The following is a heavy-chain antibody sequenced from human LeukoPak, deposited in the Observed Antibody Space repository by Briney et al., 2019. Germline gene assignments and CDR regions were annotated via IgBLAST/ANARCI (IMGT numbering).Heavy chain of an antibody. CDR3: TRGIVGVTAPDS. CDR2: IYSSGST. D-gene: IGHD1-26*01. CDR1: GGSISSYK. V-gene: IGHV4-4*07. J-gene: IGHJ4*02. Sequence: PSETLSLTCTVSGGSISSYKWSWIRQPAGKGLEWIGRIYSSGSTNYNPSLKSRVAMSVDTSKNQFSPQLSSAAAADTAVYYCTRGIVGVTAPDSWGQRTLVIVSS.